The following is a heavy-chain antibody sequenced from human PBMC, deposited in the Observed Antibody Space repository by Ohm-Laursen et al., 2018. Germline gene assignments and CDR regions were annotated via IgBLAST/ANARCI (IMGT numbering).Heavy chain of an antibody. CDR1: GFALNISGVG. CDR3: AHSPWELRSGFDY. CDR2: IYWDDDT. Sequence: TQTLTLTYSFSGFALNISGVGVAWIRQPPGKALEWLALIYWDDDTRYSPSLKSRLTITKDTSKNQVVLTMINMDPVDTATYYCAHSPWELRSGFDYWGQGTLVTVSS. D-gene: IGHD1-26*01. V-gene: IGHV2-5*02. J-gene: IGHJ4*02.